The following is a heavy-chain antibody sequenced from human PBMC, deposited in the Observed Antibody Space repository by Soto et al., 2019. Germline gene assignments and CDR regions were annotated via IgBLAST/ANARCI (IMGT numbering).Heavy chain of an antibody. D-gene: IGHD2-2*02. CDR3: ARFPGSGYCSSTSCYTALYYYGMDV. J-gene: IGHJ6*02. Sequence: GGSLRLSCAASGFTFSSYGMHWVRQAPGKGLEWVAVIWYDGSNKYYADSVKGRFTISRDNSKNTLYLQMNSLRAEDTAVYYCARFPGSGYCSSTSCYTALYYYGMDVWGQGTTVTVSS. CDR1: GFTFSSYG. V-gene: IGHV3-33*01. CDR2: IWYDGSNK.